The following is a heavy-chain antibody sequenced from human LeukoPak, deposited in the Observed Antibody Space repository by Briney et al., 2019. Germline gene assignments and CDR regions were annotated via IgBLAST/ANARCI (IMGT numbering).Heavy chain of an antibody. V-gene: IGHV3-48*03. D-gene: IGHD6-19*01. Sequence: PGGSLRLTCVGSGLTFSSYDMNWVRQAPGKGLEWVSYISSSGSTIYYADSVKGRFTISRDNAKNSLYLQMNSLRAEDTAVYYCARDLAVAGNMWGQGTLVTVSS. CDR3: ARDLAVAGNM. CDR2: ISSSGSTI. CDR1: GLTFSSYD. J-gene: IGHJ4*02.